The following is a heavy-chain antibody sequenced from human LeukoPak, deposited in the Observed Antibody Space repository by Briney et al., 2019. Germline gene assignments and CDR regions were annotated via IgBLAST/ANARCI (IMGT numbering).Heavy chain of an antibody. Sequence: GASVKVSCKASGYTFTSYGISWVRQAPGHGLEWMGWISAYNGNTNYAQKLQGRVTMTTDTSTSTAYMELRSLRSDDTAVYYCARDRDFWSGYDSNWFDPWGQGTLVTVSS. J-gene: IGHJ5*02. D-gene: IGHD3-3*01. V-gene: IGHV1-18*01. CDR3: ARDRDFWSGYDSNWFDP. CDR1: GYTFTSYG. CDR2: ISAYNGNT.